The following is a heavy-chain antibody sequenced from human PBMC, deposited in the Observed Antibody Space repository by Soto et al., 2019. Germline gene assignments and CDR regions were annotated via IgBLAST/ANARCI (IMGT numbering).Heavy chain of an antibody. J-gene: IGHJ4*02. D-gene: IGHD1-1*01. V-gene: IGHV1-18*01. CDR1: GYTFTSYG. Sequence: QVHLVQSGAEVKKPGASVKVSCKASGYTFTSYGITWVRQAPGQGLEWMGWISAHNGNTDYAQKLQGRVIVTTDTSTSAAYMELRSLFSAGTAVYYWARGRYGDYWGQGALVTVSS. CDR3: ARGRYGDY. CDR2: ISAHNGNT.